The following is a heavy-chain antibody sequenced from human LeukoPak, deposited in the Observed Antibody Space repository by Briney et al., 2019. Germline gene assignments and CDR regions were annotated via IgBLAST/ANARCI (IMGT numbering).Heavy chain of an antibody. D-gene: IGHD6-19*01. J-gene: IGHJ6*02. CDR3: ARDTAPVTGPFDGMDV. CDR1: GFTLGSYW. CDR2: INSDGSIT. Sequence: GRSLPCSSAPSGFTLGSYWMHWVRQAPGKGLVWVSYINSDGSITKYADSVKGRFSITRDNAKNTLYLQMNSLSAEDTAVYYCARDTAPVTGPFDGMDVWGPGST. V-gene: IGHV3-74*03.